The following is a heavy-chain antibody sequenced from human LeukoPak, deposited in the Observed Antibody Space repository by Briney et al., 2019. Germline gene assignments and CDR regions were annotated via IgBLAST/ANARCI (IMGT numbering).Heavy chain of an antibody. CDR1: GFTFSSYA. CDR3: APSGLLRPTIY. Sequence: GGSLRLSCAASGFTFSSYAMSWVRQAPGKGLEWVSAISGSGGSTYYAVSVKGRFTISRDNSKNTLYLQMNSLRAEDTAVYYCAPSGLLRPTIYWGQGTLVTVSS. V-gene: IGHV3-23*01. CDR2: ISGSGGST. D-gene: IGHD3-22*01. J-gene: IGHJ4*02.